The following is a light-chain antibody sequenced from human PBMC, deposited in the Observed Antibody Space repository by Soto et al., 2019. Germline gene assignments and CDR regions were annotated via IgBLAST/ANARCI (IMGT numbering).Light chain of an antibody. V-gene: IGKV3-20*01. CDR1: QSLSNDY. J-gene: IGKJ1*01. CDR2: GAS. CDR3: QQYGNAPPST. Sequence: EIVLTQSPGTLSLSPGETATLSCRASQSLSNDYLAWYQQKPSQAPRLLIYGASSRATGIPDRFSGSGSGTDFTLSISRLEPEDFAVYYCQQYGNAPPSTFGQGTKVDIK.